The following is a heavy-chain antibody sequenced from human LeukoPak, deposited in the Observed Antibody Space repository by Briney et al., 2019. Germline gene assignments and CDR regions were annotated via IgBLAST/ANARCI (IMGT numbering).Heavy chain of an antibody. J-gene: IGHJ4*02. CDR1: GGSISSYC. V-gene: IGHV4-59*12. Sequence: SETLSLTCTVSGGSISSYCWSWIRQPPGKGLEWIGYIYYSGSTNYNPSLKSRVTISVDTSKNQFSLKLSSVTAADTAVYYCARYHLGIGWDYWGQGTLVTVSS. D-gene: IGHD6-19*01. CDR2: IYYSGST. CDR3: ARYHLGIGWDY.